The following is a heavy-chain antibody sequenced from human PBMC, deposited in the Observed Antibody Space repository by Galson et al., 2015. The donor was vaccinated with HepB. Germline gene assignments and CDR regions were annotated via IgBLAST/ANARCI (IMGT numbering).Heavy chain of an antibody. J-gene: IGHJ4*02. CDR3: ARGLAAAGTGY. CDR2: MNPNNGNT. D-gene: IGHD6-13*01. V-gene: IGHV1-8*01. CDR1: GYTFTSFD. Sequence: SVKVSCKVSGYTFTSFDINWVRQATGQGLEWMGWMNPNNGNTGYAQKFQGRVTMTRDTPISTAYMELSSLRSEDTAVYYCARGLAAAGTGYWGQGTLVTVSS.